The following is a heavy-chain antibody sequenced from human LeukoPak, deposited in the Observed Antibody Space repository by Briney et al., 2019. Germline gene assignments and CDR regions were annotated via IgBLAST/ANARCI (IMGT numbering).Heavy chain of an antibody. Sequence: SETLSLTCIVSGGSISSISSNNYHWGWIRQPPGKGLEWIGSIYYSGSTYYNPSLKSRVTISVDTSKDQFSLKLSSVTAADTALYYCAREMGVVTAHGIDVWGQGTTVTVSS. CDR1: GGSISSISSNNYH. CDR2: IYYSGST. V-gene: IGHV4-39*02. D-gene: IGHD4-23*01. J-gene: IGHJ6*02. CDR3: AREMGVVTAHGIDV.